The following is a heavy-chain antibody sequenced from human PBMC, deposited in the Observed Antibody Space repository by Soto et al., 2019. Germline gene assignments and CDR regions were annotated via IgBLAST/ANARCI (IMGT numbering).Heavy chain of an antibody. CDR2: MNPNSGNT. V-gene: IGHV1-8*01. CDR3: ATHARFGGPSYYFDY. D-gene: IGHD3-16*01. CDR1: GYTFTSYD. J-gene: IGHJ4*02. Sequence: ASVKVSCQASGYTFTSYDISWVRQATGQGLEWMGWMNPNSGNTGYAQKFQGRVTMTRNTSISTAYMELSSLRSEDTAVYYCATHARFGGPSYYFDYWGQGTLVTVSS.